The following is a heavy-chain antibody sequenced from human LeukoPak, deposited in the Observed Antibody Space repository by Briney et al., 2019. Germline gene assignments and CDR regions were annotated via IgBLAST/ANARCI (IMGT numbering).Heavy chain of an antibody. V-gene: IGHV4-31*03. CDR2: IYYSGST. Sequence: SQTLSLTCTVSGGSISSGGYYWSWIRQHPGKGLEWIGYIYYSGSTYYNPSLKSRVTISVDTSKNQFSLKLSSVTAADTAVYYCARGIAAAGEVIDYWGQGTLVTVSS. J-gene: IGHJ4*02. D-gene: IGHD6-13*01. CDR1: GGSISSGGYY. CDR3: ARGIAAAGEVIDY.